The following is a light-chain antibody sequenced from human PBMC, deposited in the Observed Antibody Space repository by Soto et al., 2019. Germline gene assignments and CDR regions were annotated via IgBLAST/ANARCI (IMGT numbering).Light chain of an antibody. CDR2: TAS. J-gene: IGKJ2*01. CDR3: QQSSGIPYT. Sequence: DIQMTQSPASLSASVGDRVTVTCRASQNSGTYLNWYQQQPGKAPKLLIYTASTLQSGVPSGFSGSGSGTHFALTISSLQPEDFATYYCQQSSGIPYTFGQGTNAEIK. CDR1: QNSGTY. V-gene: IGKV1-39*01.